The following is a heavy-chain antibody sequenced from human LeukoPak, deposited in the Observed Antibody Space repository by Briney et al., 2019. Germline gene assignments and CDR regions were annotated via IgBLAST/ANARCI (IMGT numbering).Heavy chain of an antibody. D-gene: IGHD3-3*01. Sequence: SETLSLTCTVSGGSISSSSYYWGWIRQPPGKGLEWIGSIYYSGSTYYNPSLKSRVTISVDTSKNQFSLKLSSVTAADTAVYYCARLRVTYYDFWSGYYGTPDGDYWGQGTLVTGSS. V-gene: IGHV4-39*01. CDR1: GGSISSSSYY. CDR3: ARLRVTYYDFWSGYYGTPDGDY. CDR2: IYYSGST. J-gene: IGHJ4*02.